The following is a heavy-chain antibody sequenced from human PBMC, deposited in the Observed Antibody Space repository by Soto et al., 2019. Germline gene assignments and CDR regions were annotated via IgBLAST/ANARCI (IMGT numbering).Heavy chain of an antibody. CDR1: GGTFSSYA. CDR3: ARGVGATTLLPFDY. J-gene: IGHJ4*02. Sequence: SVKVSCKASGGTFSSYAINWVRQAPGQGLEWMGGIIPIFGTANYAQKFQGRVTITADESTSTAYMELSSLRSEDTAVYYCARGVGATTLLPFDYRGQATLATVSS. D-gene: IGHD1-26*01. CDR2: IIPIFGTA. V-gene: IGHV1-69*13.